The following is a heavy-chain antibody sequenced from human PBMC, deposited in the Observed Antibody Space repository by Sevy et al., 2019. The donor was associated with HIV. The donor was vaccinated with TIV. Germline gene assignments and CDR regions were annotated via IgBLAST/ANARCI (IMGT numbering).Heavy chain of an antibody. D-gene: IGHD3-16*01. CDR3: ARDRGEILSSAFDY. J-gene: IGHJ4*02. Sequence: GGSLRLSCAAFGFTFSDHRMHWVRQAPGKGLEWVAVISYDGRNNKYNVDSVKGRFTISRDNSNNTVYLQMNSLRPEDTAIYYCARDRGEILSSAFDYWGQGTLVTVSS. CDR2: ISYDGRNNK. CDR1: GFTFSDHR. V-gene: IGHV3-30*03.